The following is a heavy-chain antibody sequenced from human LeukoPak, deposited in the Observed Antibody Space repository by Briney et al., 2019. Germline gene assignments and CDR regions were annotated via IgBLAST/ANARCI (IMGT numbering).Heavy chain of an antibody. CDR1: GFTFSSYG. Sequence: PGGSLRLSCAASGFTFSSYGMHWVRQAPGKGLEWVAVISYDGSNKYYADSVKGRFTISRDNSKNTLYLQMNSLRAEDTAVYYCARDLIGLGIRVNYFDYWGQGTLVTVSS. CDR3: ARDLIGLGIRVNYFDY. CDR2: ISYDGSNK. V-gene: IGHV3-30*03. J-gene: IGHJ4*02. D-gene: IGHD7-27*01.